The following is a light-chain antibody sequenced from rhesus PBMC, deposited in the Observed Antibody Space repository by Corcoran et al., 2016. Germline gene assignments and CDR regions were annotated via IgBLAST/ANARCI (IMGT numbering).Light chain of an antibody. CDR3: QQSSSFPYS. CDR2: YAS. V-gene: IGKV6-55*01. J-gene: IGKJ2*01. CDR1: ESIGSS. Sequence: EIVLTQSPAFQSVTLKEKVTITCQASESIGSSLHWYQQKPDQSPKLHIKYASQSISGVPSRFSGSGSGTDFTLTINSLEAEDAATYYCQQSSSFPYSFGQGTKVEIK.